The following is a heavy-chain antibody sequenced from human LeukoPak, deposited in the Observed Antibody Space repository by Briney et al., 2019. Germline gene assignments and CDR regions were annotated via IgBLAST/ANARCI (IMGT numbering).Heavy chain of an antibody. V-gene: IGHV4-34*01. D-gene: IGHD1-26*01. Sequence: SETLSLTCAVYGGSFSGYYWSWIRQPPGKGLEWIGEINHSGSTNYNPSLKSRVTISVDTSKNQFSLKLSSVTAADTAVYYCAGIQVGANPGYWGKGTLVTVSS. CDR2: INHSGST. CDR1: GGSFSGYY. CDR3: AGIQVGANPGY. J-gene: IGHJ4*02.